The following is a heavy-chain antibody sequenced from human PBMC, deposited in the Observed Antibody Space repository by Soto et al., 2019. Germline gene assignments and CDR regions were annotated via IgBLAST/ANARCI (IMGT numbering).Heavy chain of an antibody. J-gene: IGHJ6*03. CDR3: ARRYSSSFKYYYYMDV. CDR1: GDSFSSNSAA. Sequence: SQTLSLTCAISGDSFSSNSAAWNWIRQSPSRGLEWLGRTYYRSKWYNDYAVSVKSRITINPDTSKNQFSLQLNSVTPEDTAVYYCARRYSSSFKYYYYMDVWGKGTTVTVSS. CDR2: TYYRSKWYN. V-gene: IGHV6-1*01. D-gene: IGHD6-6*01.